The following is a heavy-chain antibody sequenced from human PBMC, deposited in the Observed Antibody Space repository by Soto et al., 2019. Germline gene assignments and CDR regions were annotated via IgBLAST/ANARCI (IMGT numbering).Heavy chain of an antibody. D-gene: IGHD5-12*01. V-gene: IGHV1-69*01. Sequence: QVQLVQSGAEVKKPGSSVIVSCKASGGTFSSYTINWVRQAPGQGLEWVGGSIPLLDTTTFAQKFQGRVTITADDSTSTAYMELSSLRSEDTAMYYCARGDIVASTFFDYWGQGTLVTVSS. CDR3: ARGDIVASTFFDY. J-gene: IGHJ4*02. CDR2: SIPLLDTT. CDR1: GGTFSSYT.